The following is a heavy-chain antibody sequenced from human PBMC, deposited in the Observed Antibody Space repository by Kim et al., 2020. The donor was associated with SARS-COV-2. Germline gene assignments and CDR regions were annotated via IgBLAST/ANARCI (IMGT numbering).Heavy chain of an antibody. V-gene: IGHV1-18*04. CDR2: ISAYNGNT. D-gene: IGHD3-10*01. Sequence: ASVKVSCKASGYTFTSYGISWVRQAPGQGLEWMGWISAYNGNTNYAQKLQGRVTMTTDTSTSTAYMELRSLRSDDTAVYYCARDSPRITMVRGVNPPDYWGQGTLVTVSS. J-gene: IGHJ4*02. CDR3: ARDSPRITMVRGVNPPDY. CDR1: GYTFTSYG.